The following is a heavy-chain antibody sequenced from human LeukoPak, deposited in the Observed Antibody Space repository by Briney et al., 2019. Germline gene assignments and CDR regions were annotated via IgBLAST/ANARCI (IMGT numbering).Heavy chain of an antibody. Sequence: PSETLSLTCGVSGGSVTSTNWWTWVRQPPGKGLEWIGEVHLDGRTNYNPSLKSRLTMSVDLSENHISLKLTSVTAADTAVYYCAREGQWLPDWFDPWGQGTLVTVSS. J-gene: IGHJ5*02. CDR2: VHLDGRT. D-gene: IGHD6-19*01. V-gene: IGHV4-4*02. CDR1: GGSVTSTNW. CDR3: AREGQWLPDWFDP.